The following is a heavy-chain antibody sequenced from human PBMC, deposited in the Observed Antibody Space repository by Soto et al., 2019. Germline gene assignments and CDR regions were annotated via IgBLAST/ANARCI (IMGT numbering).Heavy chain of an antibody. CDR1: GGSISSGGYY. CDR2: IYYSGST. V-gene: IGHV4-31*03. Sequence: QVQLQESGPGLVKPSQTLSLTCTVSGGSISSGGYYWSWIRQHPGKGLEWIGYIYYSGSTYYNPSLKSRVTISVDTSKNQFSLKLSSVTAVDTAVYYCARAGGNYSNSIGDWFDPWGQGTLVTVSS. D-gene: IGHD4-4*01. J-gene: IGHJ5*02. CDR3: ARAGGNYSNSIGDWFDP.